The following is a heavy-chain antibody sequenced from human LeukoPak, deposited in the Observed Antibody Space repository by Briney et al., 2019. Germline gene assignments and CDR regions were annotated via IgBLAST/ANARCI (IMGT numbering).Heavy chain of an antibody. J-gene: IGHJ4*02. V-gene: IGHV3-21*01. CDR1: GFTFSSYS. Sequence: GGSLRLSCAASGFTFSSYSMNWVRQAPGKGLEWVSSISTGSTFIYYADSVTGRFTISRDDAKNSLSLQMNNLRAEDTAVYYCVSDAGNYYRYFDYWGQGILVTVSS. CDR3: VSDAGNYYRYFDY. D-gene: IGHD1-26*01. CDR2: ISTGSTFI.